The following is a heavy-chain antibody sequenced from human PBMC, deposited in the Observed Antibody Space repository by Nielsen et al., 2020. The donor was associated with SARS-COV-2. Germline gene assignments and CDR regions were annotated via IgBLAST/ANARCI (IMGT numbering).Heavy chain of an antibody. CDR2: INHSGST. CDR3: ARRYSSGWYVFFDY. V-gene: IGHV4-34*01. J-gene: IGHJ4*02. D-gene: IGHD6-19*01. Sequence: SETLSLTCAVYGGSFSGYYWSWIRQPPGKGLEWIGEINHSGSTNYNPSLKSRVTISVDTSKDQFSLKLSSVTAADTAVYYCARRYSSGWYVFFDYWGQGTPVTVSS. CDR1: GGSFSGYY.